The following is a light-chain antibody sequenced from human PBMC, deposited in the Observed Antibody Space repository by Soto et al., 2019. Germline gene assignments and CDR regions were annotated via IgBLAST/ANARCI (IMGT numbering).Light chain of an antibody. CDR2: GAS. CDR1: QSVSSN. J-gene: IGKJ5*01. CDR3: QQYGSSPVT. Sequence: EIVLTQSPGTLSLSPGEGATLSCRASQSVSSNLAWYQQKPGQAPRLLFYGASTGATGLPARFSGSGSGTDFTLTISRLEPEDFAVYYCQQYGSSPVTFGQGTRLEIK. V-gene: IGKV3-20*01.